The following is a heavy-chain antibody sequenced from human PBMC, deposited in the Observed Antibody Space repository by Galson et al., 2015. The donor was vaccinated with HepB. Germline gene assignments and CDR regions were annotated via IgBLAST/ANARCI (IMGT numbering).Heavy chain of an antibody. Sequence: CAISGDSVSGNSAAWNWIRQSPSRGLEWLGRISYRSKWYNDYAVSVESRITINSDTSKNQFSLQLNSVTPEDTAVYYCARGDSGFDSWGQGTLVTVSS. D-gene: IGHD1-26*01. CDR1: GDSVSGNSAA. CDR3: ARGDSGFDS. CDR2: ISYRSKWYN. J-gene: IGHJ4*02. V-gene: IGHV6-1*01.